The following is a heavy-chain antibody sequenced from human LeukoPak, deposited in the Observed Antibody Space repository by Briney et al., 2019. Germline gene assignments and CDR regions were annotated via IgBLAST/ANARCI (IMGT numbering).Heavy chain of an antibody. CDR2: IKQDGSEK. CDR1: GFTFSRFW. Sequence: GRSLRLSCAASGFTFSRFWMTWVRQAPGKGLEWVANIKQDGSEKYYVDSVKGRFTISRDNAKNSLYLQMNSLGAEDTAVYYCARDLVHYDILTGYYNWFDPWGQGTLVTVSS. D-gene: IGHD3-9*01. CDR3: ARDLVHYDILTGYYNWFDP. J-gene: IGHJ5*02. V-gene: IGHV3-7*01.